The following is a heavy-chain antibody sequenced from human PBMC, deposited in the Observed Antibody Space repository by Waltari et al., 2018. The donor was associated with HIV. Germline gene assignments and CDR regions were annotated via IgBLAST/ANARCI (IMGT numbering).Heavy chain of an antibody. CDR1: GYTFTSYA. Sequence: QVQLVQSGAEVKKPGASVKVSCKASGYTFTSYAMHWVRQAPGQRLEWMGWINAGNGNTKYSQKFQGRVTITRDTSASTAYMELSSLRSEDTAVYYCASRGYCSGGSCYHGTEAFDIWGQGTMVTVSS. CDR2: INAGNGNT. V-gene: IGHV1-3*01. D-gene: IGHD2-15*01. J-gene: IGHJ3*02. CDR3: ASRGYCSGGSCYHGTEAFDI.